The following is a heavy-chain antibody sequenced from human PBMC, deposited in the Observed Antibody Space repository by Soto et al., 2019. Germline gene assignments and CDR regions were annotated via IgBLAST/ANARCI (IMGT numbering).Heavy chain of an antibody. CDR2: INAGNGNT. CDR3: ARDYYGSGSYHNDFDY. CDR1: GYTFTSYA. V-gene: IGHV1-3*01. J-gene: IGHJ4*02. Sequence: ASVKVSCKASGYTFTSYAMHWVRQAPGQRLEWMGWINAGNGNTKYSQKFQGRVTITRDTSASTAYMELRSLRSDDTAVYYCARDYYGSGSYHNDFDYWGQGTLVTVSS. D-gene: IGHD3-10*01.